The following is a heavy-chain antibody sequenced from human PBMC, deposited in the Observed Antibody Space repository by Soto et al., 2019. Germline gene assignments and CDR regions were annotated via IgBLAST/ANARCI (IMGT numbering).Heavy chain of an antibody. D-gene: IGHD1-1*01. V-gene: IGHV2-5*02. CDR1: GFSLYTGGVG. CDR3: AHYTTDTYFDV. CDR2: LYWDDTR. J-gene: IGHJ6*04. Sequence: QITLKESSPTLVKPTQTLTLTCSFSGFSLYTGGVGVGWIRQPPGKALEWLALLYWDDTRRYNPSLKNTLTIAKDTSENQVVLIVTDMGPVDTGTYFCAHYTTDTYFDVWGKGATVTVSS.